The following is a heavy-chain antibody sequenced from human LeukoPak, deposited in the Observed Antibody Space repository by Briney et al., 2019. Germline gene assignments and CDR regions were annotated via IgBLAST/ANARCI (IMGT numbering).Heavy chain of an antibody. CDR1: GFTFRSYA. V-gene: IGHV3-30*04. D-gene: IGHD3-16*01. CDR3: AKDAGDQGYFDY. J-gene: IGHJ4*02. Sequence: GGSLRLSCAASGFTFRSYAMHWVRQAPGTGLEWVSFISYDGNNQYYADSVKGRFTISRDNSKNTLYLQMNSLRTEDTAVYYCAKDAGDQGYFDYWGQGTLVAVSS. CDR2: ISYDGNNQ.